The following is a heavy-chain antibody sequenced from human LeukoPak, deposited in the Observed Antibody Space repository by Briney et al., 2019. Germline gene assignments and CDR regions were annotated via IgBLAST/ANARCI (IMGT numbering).Heavy chain of an antibody. CDR2: IKQDGSEK. CDR3: AKAIHYLQSDY. J-gene: IGHJ4*02. V-gene: IGHV3-7*01. Sequence: GGSLRLSCAASGFTFSNYWMIWVRQAPGKGLEWVASIKQDGSEKQYVGSVRGRFTISRDNAKNVLDLQMNSLTAEDTAVYYCAKAIHYLQSDYWGQGTLVTVSS. D-gene: IGHD2-2*02. CDR1: GFTFSNYW.